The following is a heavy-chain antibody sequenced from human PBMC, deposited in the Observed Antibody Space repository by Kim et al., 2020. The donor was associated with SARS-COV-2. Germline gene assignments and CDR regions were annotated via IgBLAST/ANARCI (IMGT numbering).Heavy chain of an antibody. Sequence: CADYGRGRFTTSRDNPKSTVYLQMNSLRAEDTAVYYCAGICGTTSCSDDYWGQGTLVTVSS. CDR3: AGICGTTSCSDDY. J-gene: IGHJ4*02. D-gene: IGHD2-2*01. V-gene: IGHV3-23*01.